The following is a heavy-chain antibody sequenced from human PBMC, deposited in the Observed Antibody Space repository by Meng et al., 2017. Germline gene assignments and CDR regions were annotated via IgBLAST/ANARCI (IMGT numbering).Heavy chain of an antibody. CDR1: GFTFSSYG. J-gene: IGHJ6*02. V-gene: IGHV3-33*01. CDR3: ARSADSDSGSYWGGVYYYYYGMDV. D-gene: IGHD1-26*01. Sequence: GESLKISCAASGFTFSSYGMHWVRQAPGKGLEWVAVIWYDGSNKYYADSVKGRFTISRDNSKNTLYLQMNSLRAEDTAVYYCARSADSDSGSYWGGVYYYYYGMDVWGQGTTVTVSS. CDR2: IWYDGSNK.